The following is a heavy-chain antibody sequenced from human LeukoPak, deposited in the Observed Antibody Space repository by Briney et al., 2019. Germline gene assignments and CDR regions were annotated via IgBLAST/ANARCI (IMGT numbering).Heavy chain of an antibody. CDR3: ARVGYDFWSGYYNSGDAFDI. CDR1: GYTFTSYD. D-gene: IGHD3-3*01. CDR2: MNPNSGNT. Sequence: ASVKVSCKASGYTFTSYDINGVRQATGQGLEWMGWMNPNSGNTGYAQKFQGRVTMTRNTSISTAYMELSSLRSEDTAVYYCARVGYDFWSGYYNSGDAFDIWGQGTMVTVSS. V-gene: IGHV1-8*01. J-gene: IGHJ3*02.